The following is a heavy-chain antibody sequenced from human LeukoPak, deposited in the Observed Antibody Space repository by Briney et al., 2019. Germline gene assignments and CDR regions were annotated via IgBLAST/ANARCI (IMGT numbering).Heavy chain of an antibody. CDR1: GYSFTGYQ. J-gene: IGHJ4*02. V-gene: IGHV1-2*02. CDR3: ARDGTTVVNYFDY. CDR2: INPNNGDT. D-gene: IGHD4-23*01. Sequence: ASVKVSCKASGYSFTGYQMHWVRQAPGQGLEWMGWINPNNGDTSYAQKFQGRVAMTTDTSTSTAYMELRSLRSDDTAVYYCARDGTTVVNYFDYWGQGTLVTVSS.